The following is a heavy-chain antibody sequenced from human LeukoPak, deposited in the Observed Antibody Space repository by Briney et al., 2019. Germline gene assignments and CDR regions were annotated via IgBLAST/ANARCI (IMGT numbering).Heavy chain of an antibody. CDR3: ARLTASSSWGLQH. D-gene: IGHD6-13*01. CDR1: GGSISSSSYY. V-gene: IGHV4-39*07. Sequence: SETLSLTCTVSGGSISSSSYYWGWIRQPPGKGLEWIGSIYYSGSTYYNPSLKSRVTISVDTSKNQFSLKLSSVTAADTAVYYCARLTASSSWGLQHWGQGTLVTVSS. CDR2: IYYSGST. J-gene: IGHJ1*01.